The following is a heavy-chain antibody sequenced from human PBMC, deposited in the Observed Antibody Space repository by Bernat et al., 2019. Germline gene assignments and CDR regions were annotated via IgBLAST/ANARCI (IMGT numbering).Heavy chain of an antibody. CDR3: ARSAPIRDSSRWSDLFDY. CDR1: GFTFSSYS. CDR2: ISSSSSYI. Sequence: EVQLVESGGGLVKPGGSLRLSCAASGFTFSSYSMNWVRQAPGKGLEWVSYISSSSSYIYYADSVKGRFTISRDNAKNSLYLQMNSLRAEDTAVYYCARSAPIRDSSRWSDLFDYWGQGTLVTVSS. V-gene: IGHV3-21*05. D-gene: IGHD6-13*01. J-gene: IGHJ4*02.